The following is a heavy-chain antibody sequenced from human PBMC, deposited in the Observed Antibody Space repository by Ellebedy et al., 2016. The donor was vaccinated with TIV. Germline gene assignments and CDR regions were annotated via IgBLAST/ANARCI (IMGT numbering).Heavy chain of an antibody. J-gene: IGHJ6*02. D-gene: IGHD6-13*01. V-gene: IGHV3-48*02. Sequence: GESLKISXAASGFTFSSYSMNWVRQAPGKGLEWVSYISSSSSTIYYADSVKGRFTISRDNAKNSLYLQMNSLRDEDTAVYYCAREVAAAGTFFSKVYYYGMDVWGQGTTVTVSS. CDR1: GFTFSSYS. CDR2: ISSSSSTI. CDR3: AREVAAAGTFFSKVYYYGMDV.